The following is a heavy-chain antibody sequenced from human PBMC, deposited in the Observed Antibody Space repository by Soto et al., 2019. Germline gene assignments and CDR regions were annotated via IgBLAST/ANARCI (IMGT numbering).Heavy chain of an antibody. CDR1: GYTFTTYT. Sequence: ASVKVSCKASGYTFTTYTMHWVRQAPGQRLEWMGWINADSGGTNYSQKFQGRVTMTRDTSTSTAYMELSRLRSDDTAVYYCARSSSWYLDAFDIWGQGTMVTVSS. D-gene: IGHD6-13*01. CDR3: ARSSSWYLDAFDI. V-gene: IGHV1-2*02. J-gene: IGHJ3*02. CDR2: INADSGGT.